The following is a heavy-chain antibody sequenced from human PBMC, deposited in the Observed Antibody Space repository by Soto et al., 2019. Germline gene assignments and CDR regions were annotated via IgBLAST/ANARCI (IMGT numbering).Heavy chain of an antibody. CDR1: GFTFSSYS. D-gene: IGHD2-15*01. V-gene: IGHV3-21*01. J-gene: IGHJ5*02. Sequence: EVQLVESGGGLVKPGGSLRLSCAASGFTFSSYSMNWVRQAPGKGLEWVSSISSSSSYIYYADSVKGRFTISRDNAKNSLYRQMNSLRAEDTAVYYCARGGRSPGWFDPWGQGTLVTVSS. CDR2: ISSSSSYI. CDR3: ARGGRSPGWFDP.